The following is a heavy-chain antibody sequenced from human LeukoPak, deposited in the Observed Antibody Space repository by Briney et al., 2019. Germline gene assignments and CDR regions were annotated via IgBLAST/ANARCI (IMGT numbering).Heavy chain of an antibody. D-gene: IGHD3-10*01. V-gene: IGHV3-7*05. Sequence: PGGSLRLSCAASGFIFSSYWMSWVRQAPGKGLEWVANIKQDGSEKYYVDSVKGRFTISRDNAKNSLYLQMNSLRAEDTAVYYCARDRVTMVRGVNYYFDYWGQGTLVTVSS. CDR3: ARDRVTMVRGVNYYFDY. J-gene: IGHJ4*02. CDR2: IKQDGSEK. CDR1: GFIFSSYW.